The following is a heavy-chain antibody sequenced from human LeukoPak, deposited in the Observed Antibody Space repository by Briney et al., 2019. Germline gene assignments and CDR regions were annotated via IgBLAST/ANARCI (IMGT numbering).Heavy chain of an antibody. CDR3: ARGYDSSGYYYPFDY. J-gene: IGHJ4*02. CDR1: GFTFSSYG. D-gene: IGHD3-22*01. V-gene: IGHV3-33*01. CDR2: IWYDGSNK. Sequence: GGSLRLSCAASGFTFSSYGMHWVRQAPGKGLEWVAVIWYDGSNKYYADSVKGRFTISRDNSKNTLYLQMNSLRAEDTAVYYCARGYDSSGYYYPFDYWGQGTLVTVSS.